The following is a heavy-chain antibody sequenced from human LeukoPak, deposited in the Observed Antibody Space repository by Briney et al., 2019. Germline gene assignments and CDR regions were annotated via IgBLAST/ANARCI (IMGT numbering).Heavy chain of an antibody. D-gene: IGHD1-26*01. CDR2: IYYSGST. CDR1: GGSVSSSSYY. CDR3: ARQSPQWELPKANWFDP. V-gene: IGHV4-39*01. Sequence: SEALSLTCTVSGGSVSSSSYYWGWIRQPPGKGLEWIGSIYYSGSTYYNPSLKSRVTISVDTSKDQFSLKLSSVTAADTAVYYCARQSPQWELPKANWFDPWGQGTLVTVSS. J-gene: IGHJ5*02.